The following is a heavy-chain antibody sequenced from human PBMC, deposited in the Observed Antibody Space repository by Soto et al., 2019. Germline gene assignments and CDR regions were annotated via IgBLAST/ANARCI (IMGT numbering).Heavy chain of an antibody. CDR2: ISAYNGNT. D-gene: IGHD2-8*01. Sequence: ASVKVSCKASGYTFTSYGISWVRQAPGQGLEWMGWISAYNGNTNYAQKLQGRVTMTTDTSTSTAYMELRSLRSDDTAVYYCARVNCTNGVCYIGDFDYWGQGTLVTVSS. V-gene: IGHV1-18*01. J-gene: IGHJ4*02. CDR3: ARVNCTNGVCYIGDFDY. CDR1: GYTFTSYG.